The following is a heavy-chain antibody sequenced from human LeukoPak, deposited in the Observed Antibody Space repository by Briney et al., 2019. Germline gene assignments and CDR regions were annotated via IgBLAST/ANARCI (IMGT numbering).Heavy chain of an antibody. Sequence: SETLSLTCTVSGYSISSGYYWGWIRQPPGKGLEWIGSIYHSGSTYYNPSLKSRVTISVDTSKNQFSLKLSSVTAADTAVYYCARVGPMDVWGQGTTVTVSS. CDR1: GYSISSGYY. V-gene: IGHV4-38-2*02. CDR2: IYHSGST. CDR3: ARVGPMDV. J-gene: IGHJ6*02. D-gene: IGHD3-16*01.